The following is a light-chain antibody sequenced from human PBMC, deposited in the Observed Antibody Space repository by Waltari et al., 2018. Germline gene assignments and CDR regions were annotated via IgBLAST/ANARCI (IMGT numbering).Light chain of an antibody. CDR1: QSISKY. CDR2: HAS. CDR3: QHYESLPVT. V-gene: IGKV3-20*01. J-gene: IGKJ1*01. Sequence: EIVLTQSPGTLSLSPGERATLSCRASQSISKYLAWYQQKPGQAPRLLIYHASSRAAGIPDRFSDSGSGTDFSLTISRLEPEDFAVYYCQHYESLPVTFGQGTKVEIK.